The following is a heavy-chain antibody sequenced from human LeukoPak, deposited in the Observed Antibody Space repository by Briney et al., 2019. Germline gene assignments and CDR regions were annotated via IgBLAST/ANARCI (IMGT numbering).Heavy chain of an antibody. D-gene: IGHD5-18*01. CDR2: TYPADSDT. CDR1: GYIFTNYW. CDR3: ARHVDRRGYSYGFDDY. J-gene: IGHJ4*02. V-gene: IGHV5-51*01. Sequence: GESLKISCKGSGYIFTNYWIGWVRQMPGEGLEWMGFTYPADSDTRYSPSFQGQVTISVDKSINTAYLQWSSLKASDTAMYYCARHVDRRGYSYGFDDYWGQGTLVTVSS.